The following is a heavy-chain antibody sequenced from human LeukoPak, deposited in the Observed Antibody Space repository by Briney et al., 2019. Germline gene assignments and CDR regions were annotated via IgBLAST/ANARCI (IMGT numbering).Heavy chain of an antibody. D-gene: IGHD6-6*01. CDR3: ATPYTTSSIAY. V-gene: IGHV5-51*01. CDR2: IYPGGSDT. J-gene: IGHJ4*02. CDR1: GYSFNTYW. Sequence: GESLKISCKGSGYSFNTYWIGWVRQMPGKGLEWMGIIYPGGSDTRYSPSFQGQVTISADKSISTAYLQWSSLKASDTAMYYCATPYTTSSIAYWGQGTLVTVSS.